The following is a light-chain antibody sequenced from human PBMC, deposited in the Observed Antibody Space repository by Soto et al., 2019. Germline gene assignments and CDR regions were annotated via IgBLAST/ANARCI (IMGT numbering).Light chain of an antibody. V-gene: IGKV3-20*01. CDR3: QQYGNSPYT. Sequence: EIVLMQSPSTLSLSPGERATLSCRASQSVSSTFLSWYQQKPGQAPRLLIFDASSRATGIPDRFSGSGSGTDFTLTIIRLEPEDFAVYFCQQYGNSPYTFGQGTKLEI. J-gene: IGKJ2*01. CDR1: QSVSSTF. CDR2: DAS.